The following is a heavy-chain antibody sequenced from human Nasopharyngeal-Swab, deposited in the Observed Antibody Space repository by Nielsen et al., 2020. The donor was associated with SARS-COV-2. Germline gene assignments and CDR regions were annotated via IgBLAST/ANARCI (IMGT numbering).Heavy chain of an antibody. CDR2: IYYSGST. V-gene: IGHV4-31*02. CDR3: ARVSRYYYMDV. J-gene: IGHJ6*03. Sequence: PGKGLEWIGYIYYSGSTYYNPSLKSRVTISVDTSKNQFSLKLSSVTAAHTAVYYCARVSRYYYMDVWGKGTTVTVSS.